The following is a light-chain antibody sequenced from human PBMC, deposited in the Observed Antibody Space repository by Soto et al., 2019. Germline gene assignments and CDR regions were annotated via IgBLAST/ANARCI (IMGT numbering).Light chain of an antibody. Sequence: QLVLTQSPSASASLGASVKLTCTLSSGHNTYAVAWHQQQPEKGPRFLMKVNSDGSHNKGDGIPERFSGSSSGTERYLTISSLQSEDEADYYCQTWVIGIQVFGGGTKLTVL. J-gene: IGLJ2*01. CDR3: QTWVIGIQV. V-gene: IGLV4-69*01. CDR1: SGHNTYA. CDR2: VNSDGSH.